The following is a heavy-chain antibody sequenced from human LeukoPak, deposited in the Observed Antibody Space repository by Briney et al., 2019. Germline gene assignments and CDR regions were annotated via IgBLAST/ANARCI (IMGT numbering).Heavy chain of an antibody. CDR1: GFTFSSYW. Sequence: PGGSLRLSCAASGFTFSSYWMSWVRQAPGKGLEWVANIKQDGSEKYYVDSVKGRFTISRDNAKNSLYLQMNSLRAEDTAVYYCARSTHYYDSSGYFYFDYWGQGTLVTVSS. V-gene: IGHV3-7*01. J-gene: IGHJ4*02. CDR2: IKQDGSEK. CDR3: ARSTHYYDSSGYFYFDY. D-gene: IGHD3-22*01.